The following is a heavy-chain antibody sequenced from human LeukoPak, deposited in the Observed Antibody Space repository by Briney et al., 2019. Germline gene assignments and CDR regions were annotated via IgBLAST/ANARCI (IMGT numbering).Heavy chain of an antibody. D-gene: IGHD5/OR15-5a*01. J-gene: IGHJ3*02. V-gene: IGHV1-18*01. CDR3: ARKSTRSHAFDI. CDR2: ISAYNGNT. CDR1: CCTFISSY. Sequence: ASVKVPCKASCCTFISSYISCLRQEPGQGREELGWISAYNGNTNYAQKLQGRVTMTTDTSTSTAYMELRSLRSEDTAVYYCARKSTRSHAFDIWGQGTMVTVSS.